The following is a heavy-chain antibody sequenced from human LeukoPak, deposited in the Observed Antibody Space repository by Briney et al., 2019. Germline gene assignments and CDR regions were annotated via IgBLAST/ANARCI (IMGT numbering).Heavy chain of an antibody. V-gene: IGHV3-33*01. Sequence: PGGSLRLSCAASGFTFSSYGMHWVRQAPGKGLEWVAVICYDGSNKYYADSVEGRFTISRDNSKNTLYLQMNSLRAEDTAVYYCARDWPHTAMVFSLDGGLIDIWGQGTMVTVSS. CDR2: ICYDGSNK. CDR3: ARDWPHTAMVFSLDGGLIDI. D-gene: IGHD5-18*01. J-gene: IGHJ3*02. CDR1: GFTFSSYG.